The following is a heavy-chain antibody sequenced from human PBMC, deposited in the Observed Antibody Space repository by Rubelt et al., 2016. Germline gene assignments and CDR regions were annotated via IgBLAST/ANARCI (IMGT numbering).Heavy chain of an antibody. J-gene: IGHJ4*02. CDR3: VFGSGGYRFDY. CDR2: ISSSSSTI. D-gene: IGHD1-26*01. V-gene: IGHV3-48*01. CDR1: GFTFSTYS. Sequence: EVQLVESGGGLVQPGGSLRLSCAASGFTFSTYSMNWVRQAPGKGLEWVSYISSSSSTIYYADSVKGRFTISRDNAKNTLYLQMNSLRAEDAAVYYCVFGSGGYRFDYWGQGSLVSVSS.